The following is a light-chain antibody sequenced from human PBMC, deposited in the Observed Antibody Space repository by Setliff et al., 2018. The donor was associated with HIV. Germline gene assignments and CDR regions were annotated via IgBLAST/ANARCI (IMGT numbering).Light chain of an antibody. J-gene: IGLJ1*01. CDR2: EVT. CDR1: SSDVGYYDY. V-gene: IGLV2-14*01. CDR3: SSYTSTYTRG. Sequence: QSALTQPASVSGSPGQSITISCTGTSSDVGYYDYVSWYQQHPGQAPRLMIYEVTNRPSGVSNRFSGSKSGSTASLTISGLQAEDEADYYCSSYTSTYTRGFGTGTKVTVL.